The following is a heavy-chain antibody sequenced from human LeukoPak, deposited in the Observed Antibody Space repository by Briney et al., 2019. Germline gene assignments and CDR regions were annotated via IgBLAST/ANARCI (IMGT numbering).Heavy chain of an antibody. CDR3: ARSSIGVVVPAATHFDY. J-gene: IGHJ4*02. CDR1: GGSISSGSYY. CDR2: IYTSGST. V-gene: IGHV4-61*02. D-gene: IGHD2-2*01. Sequence: SETLSLTCTVSGGSISSGSYYWSWIRQPAGKGLEWIGRIYTSGSTNYNPSLKSRVTISVDTSKNQFSLKLSSVTAADTAVYYCARSSIGVVVPAATHFDYWGQGTLVTVSS.